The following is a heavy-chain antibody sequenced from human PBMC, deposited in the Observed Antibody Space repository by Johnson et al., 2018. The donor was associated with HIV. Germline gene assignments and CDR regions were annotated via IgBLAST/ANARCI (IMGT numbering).Heavy chain of an antibody. CDR1: GFTFSSYA. D-gene: IGHD5-18*01. J-gene: IGHJ3*02. Sequence: VQLVESGGGLVKPGGSLRLSCAASGFTFSSYAMHWVRQAPGTGLEWVALVSYDGRNQYHADSVKGRFTISRDNSKNTLYLQMNSLRAGDTAVYYCSRLPTGYSRDGFDIWGQGTMVTVSS. CDR3: SRLPTGYSRDGFDI. V-gene: IGHV3-30-3*01. CDR2: VSYDGRNQ.